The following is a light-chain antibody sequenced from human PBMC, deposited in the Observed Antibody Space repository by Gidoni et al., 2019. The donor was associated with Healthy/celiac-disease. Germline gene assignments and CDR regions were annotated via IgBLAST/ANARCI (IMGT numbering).Light chain of an antibody. Sequence: DIVMTQSPDSLTVSLGERATINCKSSQSVLYSSNNKNYIAWYQQKPGQPPKLLFYWASTRESGVPDRLSGSGSGTDFTLTISSLQAEDVAVYSCQQYYSSYTFXQXTKLEIK. J-gene: IGKJ2*01. CDR3: QQYYSSYT. V-gene: IGKV4-1*01. CDR2: WAS. CDR1: QSVLYSSNNKNY.